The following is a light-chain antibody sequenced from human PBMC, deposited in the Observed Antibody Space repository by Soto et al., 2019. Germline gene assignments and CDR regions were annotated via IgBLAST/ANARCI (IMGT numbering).Light chain of an antibody. CDR2: DVS. CDR3: SSYTTSNTRQIA. J-gene: IGLJ1*01. Sequence: LTQPASVSGSPGQSITISCTGTSSDVGGYNYVSWYQHHPGKAPKLMIFDVSNRPSGVSNRFSGSKSGNTASLTISGLQPEDEADYYCSSYTTSNTRQIAFGTGTKVTVL. V-gene: IGLV2-14*03. CDR1: SSDVGGYNY.